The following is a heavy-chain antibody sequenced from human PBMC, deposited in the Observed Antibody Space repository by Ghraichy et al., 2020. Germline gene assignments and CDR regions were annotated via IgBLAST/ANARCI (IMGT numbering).Heavy chain of an antibody. J-gene: IGHJ3*02. CDR1: GFSLSTSGVG. D-gene: IGHD4-23*01. CDR2: IYWDDDK. V-gene: IGHV2-5*02. Sequence: SGPTLVKPTQTLTLTCTFSGFSLSTSGVGVGWIRQPPGKALEWLALIYWDDDKRYSPSLKSRLTITKDTSKNQVVLTMTNMNPGDTATYYCAHKRDYGGPRDAFDIWGQGTMVTVSS. CDR3: AHKRDYGGPRDAFDI.